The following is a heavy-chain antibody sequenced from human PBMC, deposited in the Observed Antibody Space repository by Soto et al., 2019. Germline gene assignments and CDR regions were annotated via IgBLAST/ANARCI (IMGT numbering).Heavy chain of an antibody. CDR3: ARDYCSGGSCYFDY. J-gene: IGHJ4*02. D-gene: IGHD2-15*01. Sequence: SETLSLTCTVSGGSISSYYWSWIRQPPGKGLEWIGYIYYSGSTNYNPTLKSRVTISVDTSKNQFSLKLSSVTAADTAVYYCARDYCSGGSCYFDYWGQGTLVTVSS. CDR1: GGSISSYY. V-gene: IGHV4-59*01. CDR2: IYYSGST.